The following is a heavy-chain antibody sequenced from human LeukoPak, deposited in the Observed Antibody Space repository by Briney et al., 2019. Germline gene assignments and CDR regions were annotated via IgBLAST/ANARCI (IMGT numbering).Heavy chain of an antibody. Sequence: PGGSPRLSCAASGFTFSSYAMHWVRQAPGKGLEWVAVISYDGSNKYYADSVKGRFTISRDNSKNTLYLQMNSLRAEDTAVYYCAREGLYGSGSYGSYCVDYWGQGTLVTVSS. D-gene: IGHD3-10*01. CDR2: ISYDGSNK. CDR3: AREGLYGSGSYGSYCVDY. J-gene: IGHJ4*02. V-gene: IGHV3-30-3*01. CDR1: GFTFSSYA.